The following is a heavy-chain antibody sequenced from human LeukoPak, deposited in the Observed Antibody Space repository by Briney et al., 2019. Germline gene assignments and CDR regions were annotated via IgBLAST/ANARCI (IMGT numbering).Heavy chain of an antibody. J-gene: IGHJ3*02. CDR1: GGSFSGYY. CDR3: ARLEGRYYYGSGSFDDAFDI. CDR2: INHSGST. Sequence: SETLSLTCAVYGGSFSGYYWSWIRQPPGKGLEWIGEINHSGSTNYNPSLKSRVTISVDTSKNQFSLKLSSVTAADTAVYYCARLEGRYYYGSGSFDDAFDIWGQGTMVTASS. D-gene: IGHD3-10*01. V-gene: IGHV4-34*01.